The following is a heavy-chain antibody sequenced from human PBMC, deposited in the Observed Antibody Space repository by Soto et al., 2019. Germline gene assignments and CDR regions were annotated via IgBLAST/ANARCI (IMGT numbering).Heavy chain of an antibody. V-gene: IGHV4-34*01. CDR2: INHSGST. Sequence: PSETLSLTCAFYVVSFSGYYWSWIRQPPGKWLEWIGEINHSGSTNYNPSLKSRVTISVDTSKNQFSLKLSSVTAADTAVYYCARKPVTKSWFDPWGQGTLVTVSS. CDR1: VVSFSGYY. D-gene: IGHD4-17*01. CDR3: ARKPVTKSWFDP. J-gene: IGHJ5*02.